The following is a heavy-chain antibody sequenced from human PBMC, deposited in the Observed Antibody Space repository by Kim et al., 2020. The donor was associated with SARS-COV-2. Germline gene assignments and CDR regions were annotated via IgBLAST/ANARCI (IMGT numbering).Heavy chain of an antibody. CDR2: IYSGGST. D-gene: IGHD1-26*01. CDR1: GFTVSSNY. J-gene: IGHJ6*02. Sequence: GGSLRLSCAASGFTVSSNYMSWVPQAPGKGLEWVSVIYSGGSTYYADSVKGRFTISRDNSKNTLFLQMNSLRAEDTAVYYCARDRGPYGMDVWGQGTTVTVSS. CDR3: ARDRGPYGMDV. V-gene: IGHV3-66*02.